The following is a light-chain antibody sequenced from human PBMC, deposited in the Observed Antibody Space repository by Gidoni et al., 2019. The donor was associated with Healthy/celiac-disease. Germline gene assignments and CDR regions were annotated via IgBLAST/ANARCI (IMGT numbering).Light chain of an antibody. CDR2: EVS. CDR1: SSDVGGYNY. V-gene: IGLV2-14*01. J-gene: IGLJ3*02. CDR3: SSYTSSSTSSV. Sequence: QSALTQPASVSGSPGQSLTISCTGTSSDVGGYNYVSWYQQHPGKAPKLMIYEVSNRPSGVSNRFSGSKSGNTASLTISGLQAEDEADYYCSSYTSSSTSSVFGGGTKLTVL.